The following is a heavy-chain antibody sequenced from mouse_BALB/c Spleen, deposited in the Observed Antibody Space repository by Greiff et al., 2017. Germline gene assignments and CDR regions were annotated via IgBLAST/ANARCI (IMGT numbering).Heavy chain of an antibody. CDR3: ARDGRYGNYFAY. Sequence: EVQLQESGGGLVQPGGSLKLSCAASGFTFSSYGMSWVRQTPDKRLELVATINSNGGSTYYPDSVKGRFTISRDNAKNTLYLQMSSLKSEDTAMYYCARDGRYGNYFAYWGQGTLVTVSA. D-gene: IGHD2-10*02. CDR2: INSNGGST. V-gene: IGHV5-6-3*01. J-gene: IGHJ3*01. CDR1: GFTFSSYG.